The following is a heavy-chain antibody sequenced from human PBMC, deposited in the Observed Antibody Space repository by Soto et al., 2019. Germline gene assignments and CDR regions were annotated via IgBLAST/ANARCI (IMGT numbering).Heavy chain of an antibody. Sequence: QVQLQESGPGLVKPSQTLFLTCTVSGGPINSGGYYWSWIRQHPGKGLEWIGHIYYTGGTYYTPSLQSRVTISVDTSKNQFSLKLSSVTAADTAVYYCARRLGLDVWGKGTTVTVSS. J-gene: IGHJ6*04. CDR3: ARRLGLDV. CDR2: IYYTGGT. D-gene: IGHD3-9*01. V-gene: IGHV4-31*03. CDR1: GGPINSGGYY.